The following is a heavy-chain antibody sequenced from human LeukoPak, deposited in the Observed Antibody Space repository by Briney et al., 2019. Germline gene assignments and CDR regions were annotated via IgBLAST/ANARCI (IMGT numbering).Heavy chain of an antibody. CDR2: MNPNSGNT. CDR1: GYTFTSYN. V-gene: IGHV1-8*03. D-gene: IGHD4-17*01. CDR3: ARVATDSGDSPFYYYYYMDV. Sequence: GASVKVSCKASGYTFTSYNINWVRQATGQGLEWMGWMNPNSGNTGYAQKFQGRVTITRNTSISTAYMELSSLRSEDTAVYYCARVATDSGDSPFYYYYYMDVWGKGTTVTVSS. J-gene: IGHJ6*03.